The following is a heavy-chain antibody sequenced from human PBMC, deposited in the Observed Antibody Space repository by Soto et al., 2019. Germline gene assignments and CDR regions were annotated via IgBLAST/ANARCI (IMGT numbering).Heavy chain of an antibody. J-gene: IGHJ4*01. Sequence: PSETLSLTCTVSGGSISSYYWSWIRQPPGKGLEWIGYVFYSGSTKYNPSLKSRVTISVDTSKNQFSLKLNSVTAADTAVYYCARHYGSGTYPLDYWGHGTLVTVSS. V-gene: IGHV4-59*08. CDR2: VFYSGST. D-gene: IGHD3-10*01. CDR1: GGSISSYY. CDR3: ARHYGSGTYPLDY.